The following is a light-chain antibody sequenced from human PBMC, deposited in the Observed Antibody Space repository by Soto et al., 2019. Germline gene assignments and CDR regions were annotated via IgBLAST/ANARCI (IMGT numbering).Light chain of an antibody. CDR2: GTS. Sequence: EIVMTQSPATLSLSPGEGGTLSCRASQSISRNLAWYQQKPGQAPRLLIYGTSTRATGIPARFSGSGSGTEFTLTISSLQSEDFAFYYCQQYDNWPRTFGQGTQVDIK. V-gene: IGKV3-15*01. CDR1: QSISRN. J-gene: IGKJ1*01. CDR3: QQYDNWPRT.